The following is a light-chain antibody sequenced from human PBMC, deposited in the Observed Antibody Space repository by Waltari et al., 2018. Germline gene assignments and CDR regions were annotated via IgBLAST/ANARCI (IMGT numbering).Light chain of an antibody. J-gene: IGLJ1*01. V-gene: IGLV2-11*01. CDR1: SSDIGTYDY. Sequence: QAALTQPRSVSGSPGQSVTVSCTGTSSDIGTYDYVSWYQQHPGTAPKLMIYEVTKRPSGVSDRFSGSKSGNTASLTISGLQAEDEADYYCSSYAGSNTYIFGVGTRLTVV. CDR3: SSYAGSNTYI. CDR2: EVT.